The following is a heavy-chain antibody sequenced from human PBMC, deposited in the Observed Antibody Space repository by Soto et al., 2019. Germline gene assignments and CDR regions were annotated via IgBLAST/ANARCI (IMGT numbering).Heavy chain of an antibody. CDR2: INPYSGDT. V-gene: IGHV1-2*02. CDR3: ATASGHDNLLLDF. J-gene: IGHJ4*02. D-gene: IGHD1-26*01. CDR1: GYTFTDYY. Sequence: ASVKVSCKASGYTFTDYYIHCVRQAPGLGLEWMGWINPYSGDTHYAQNFQGRVTMTRDTSISTAYIELSSLTSDDTAVYYSATASGHDNLLLDFWGPGTVVTVS.